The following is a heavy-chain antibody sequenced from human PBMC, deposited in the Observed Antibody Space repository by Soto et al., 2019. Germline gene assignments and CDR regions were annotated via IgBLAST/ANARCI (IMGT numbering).Heavy chain of an antibody. CDR3: ARGDMHLGELSFSYFDL. D-gene: IGHD3-16*02. CDR2: IYHSGST. CDR1: SGSISSSNW. Sequence: QVQLQESGPGLVKPSGTLSLTCAVSSGSISSSNWWSWVRQPPGKGLEWIGEIYHSGSTNYNPSLKSLVTISVDKSKNQFSLKLSSVTAADTAVYYCARGDMHLGELSFSYFDLWGRGTLVTVSS. V-gene: IGHV4-4*02. J-gene: IGHJ2*01.